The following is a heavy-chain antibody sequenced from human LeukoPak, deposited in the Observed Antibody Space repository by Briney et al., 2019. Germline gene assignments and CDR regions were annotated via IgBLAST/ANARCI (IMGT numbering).Heavy chain of an antibody. D-gene: IGHD2-15*01. V-gene: IGHV3-23*01. CDR3: ARDRCSGGSCPQYWFDP. CDR2: ISGSGGST. CDR1: GFTSSSYA. J-gene: IGHJ5*02. Sequence: QPGGSLRLSCAASGFTSSSYAMSWVRQAPGKGLEWVSAISGSGGSTYYADSVKGRFTVSRDNSKNTLYLRMNSLRAEDTAVYYCARDRCSGGSCPQYWFDPWGQGTLVTVSS.